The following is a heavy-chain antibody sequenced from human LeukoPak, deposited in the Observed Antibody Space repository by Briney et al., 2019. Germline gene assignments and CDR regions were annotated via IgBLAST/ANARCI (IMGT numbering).Heavy chain of an antibody. J-gene: IGHJ3*02. Sequence: SETLSLTCIVSGGSVSSYYWSWIRQPPGKGLEWIGYIYHTGSNNYSPSLKSRVTMSVDTSKNQFSLKLSSVTAADTAVYYCARARYSNSWYAVDIWGQGTMVTVSS. D-gene: IGHD6-13*01. CDR1: GGSVSSYY. CDR3: ARARYSNSWYAVDI. CDR2: IYHTGSN. V-gene: IGHV4-59*08.